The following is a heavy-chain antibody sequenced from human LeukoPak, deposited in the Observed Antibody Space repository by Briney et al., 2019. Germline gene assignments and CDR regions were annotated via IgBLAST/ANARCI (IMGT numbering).Heavy chain of an antibody. J-gene: IGHJ4*02. V-gene: IGHV3-7*01. Sequence: VQPGGSLRLSCAASGFTFSSYWMSWVRQAPGKGLEWVANIKQDGSEKYYVDSVKGRFTISRDNAKNSLYLQMNSLRAEDTAVYYCARGGKWELLYYFDYWGQGTLVTVSS. D-gene: IGHD1-26*01. CDR3: ARGGKWELLYYFDY. CDR1: GFTFSSYW. CDR2: IKQDGSEK.